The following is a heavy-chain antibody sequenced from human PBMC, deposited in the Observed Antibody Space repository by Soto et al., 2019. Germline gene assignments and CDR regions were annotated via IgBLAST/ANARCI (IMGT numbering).Heavy chain of an antibody. D-gene: IGHD2-2*01. Sequence: QVQLQESGPGLVKPSETLSLTCTVSGDSISSFYWTWIRQPPGKGLEWVGYIFSSGSTNYNPSLKSRLTISVDTSENQFSLKLTSVTAADTAVYYCARVGYCSSTPCWPIGYFEYWGQGTLVTVSS. V-gene: IGHV4-59*01. CDR1: GDSISSFY. CDR2: IFSSGST. CDR3: ARVGYCSSTPCWPIGYFEY. J-gene: IGHJ4*02.